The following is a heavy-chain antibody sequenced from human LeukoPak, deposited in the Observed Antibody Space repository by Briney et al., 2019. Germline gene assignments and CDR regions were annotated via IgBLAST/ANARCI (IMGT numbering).Heavy chain of an antibody. J-gene: IGHJ4*02. Sequence: SVKVSCKASGGTFSSYAISWVRQAPGQGLEWMGGIIPIFGTANYAQKFRGRVTITTDESTSTAYMELSSLRSDDTAVYFCATLPRGHLFDSWGQGTLVTVSS. D-gene: IGHD3-10*01. V-gene: IGHV1-69*05. CDR1: GGTFSSYA. CDR2: IIPIFGTA. CDR3: ATLPRGHLFDS.